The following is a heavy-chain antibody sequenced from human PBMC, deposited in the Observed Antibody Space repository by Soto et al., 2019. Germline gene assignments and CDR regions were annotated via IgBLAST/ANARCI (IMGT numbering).Heavy chain of an antibody. Sequence: GGSLRLSCAASGFTFSSYGLHWVRQAPGKGLEWVAVIWFDGSNEYYADSVKGRFTISRDNSKNTLYLQMNSLRAEDTAVYYCAILCGFLEWLSLDYWGQGTLVTVSS. CDR2: IWFDGSNE. D-gene: IGHD3-3*01. J-gene: IGHJ4*02. V-gene: IGHV3-33*01. CDR3: AILCGFLEWLSLDY. CDR1: GFTFSSYG.